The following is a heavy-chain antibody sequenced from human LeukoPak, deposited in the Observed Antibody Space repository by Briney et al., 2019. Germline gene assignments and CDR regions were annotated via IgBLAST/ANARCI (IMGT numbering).Heavy chain of an antibody. V-gene: IGHV4-34*01. Sequence: SETLSLTCAVYGGSFSGYYWSWIRQPPGKGLEWIGEINHSGSTNYNPSLKSRVTISVDTSKNQFSLKLSSVTAADTAVYYCARPKSSCSWCDAFDIWGQGTMVTVSS. D-gene: IGHD2-15*01. CDR2: INHSGST. CDR3: ARPKSSCSWCDAFDI. J-gene: IGHJ3*02. CDR1: GGSFSGYY.